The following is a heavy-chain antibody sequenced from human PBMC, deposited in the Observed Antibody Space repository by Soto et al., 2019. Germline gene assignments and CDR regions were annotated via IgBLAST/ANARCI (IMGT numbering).Heavy chain of an antibody. Sequence: PSETLSLTCTVSGGSISSGDYYWSWIRHPPGKGLEWIGYIYYSGSTYYNPSLKSRVTIPVDTSKNQFSLKLSSVTAADTAVYYCARVLFGRGNWFDPWGQGTLVPVSS. J-gene: IGHJ5*02. CDR1: GGSISSGDYY. V-gene: IGHV4-30-4*02. D-gene: IGHD3-3*01. CDR2: IYYSGST. CDR3: ARVLFGRGNWFDP.